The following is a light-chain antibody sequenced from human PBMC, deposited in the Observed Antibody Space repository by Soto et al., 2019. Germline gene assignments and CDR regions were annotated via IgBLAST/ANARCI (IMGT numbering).Light chain of an antibody. CDR1: QSVNNK. Sequence: EIVMTPSPATLSVSPGERANLSCRASQSVNNKLAWYQQRPGQAPRLLIYDTSTRATGIPARFSGGGSGTDFTLTISRLEPEDFAVYYCQQCGSSPWTFGQGTKVDIK. CDR2: DTS. V-gene: IGKV3-15*01. CDR3: QQCGSSPWT. J-gene: IGKJ1*01.